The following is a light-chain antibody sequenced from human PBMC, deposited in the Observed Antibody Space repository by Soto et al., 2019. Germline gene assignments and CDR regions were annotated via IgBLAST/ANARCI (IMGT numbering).Light chain of an antibody. CDR2: DAS. J-gene: IGKJ3*01. CDR1: QDISDY. CDR3: QQYQSLPFT. V-gene: IGKV1-33*01. Sequence: DIQMTQSPSSLSASVGDRVTITCQASQDISDYLNWYHQKPGKAPKFLIYDASYLETGVPSRFSGSGSGTDFPFTISSLQPEDIGTYYCQQYQSLPFTFGPGTTVDIK.